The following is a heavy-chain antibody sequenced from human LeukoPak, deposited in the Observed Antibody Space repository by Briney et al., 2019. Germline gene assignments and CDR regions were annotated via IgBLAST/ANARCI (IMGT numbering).Heavy chain of an antibody. J-gene: IGHJ3*02. D-gene: IGHD6-13*01. Sequence: SETLSLTCTVSGGSISSSYWSWIRQPPGKGLEWIGYIYYTGGTNYNPSLKSRITISIDTSKTHFSLKLSSVTAADTAVYYCARGRTAADNGDIWGQGTMVTVSS. V-gene: IGHV4-59*01. CDR1: GGSISSSY. CDR2: IYYTGGT. CDR3: ARGRTAADNGDI.